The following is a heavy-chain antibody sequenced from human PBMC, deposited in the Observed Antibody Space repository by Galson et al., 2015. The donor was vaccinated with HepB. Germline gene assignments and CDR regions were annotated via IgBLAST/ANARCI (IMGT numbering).Heavy chain of an antibody. Sequence: SVKVSCKASGYTFTSYGISWVRQAPGQGLEWMGWISAYNGNTNYAQKLQGRVTMTTDTSTSTAYMELRSLRSDDTAVYYCARDLNPDIVVVPAAMAYYFDYWGQGTLVTVSS. CDR1: GYTFTSYG. V-gene: IGHV1-18*01. CDR2: ISAYNGNT. CDR3: ARDLNPDIVVVPAAMAYYFDY. D-gene: IGHD2-2*01. J-gene: IGHJ4*02.